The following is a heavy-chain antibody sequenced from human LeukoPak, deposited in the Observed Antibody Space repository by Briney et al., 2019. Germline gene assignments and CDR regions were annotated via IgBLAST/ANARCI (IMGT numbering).Heavy chain of an antibody. CDR1: GFTFSSYT. CDR3: AELGITMIGGV. Sequence: PGGSLRLSCAASGFTFSSYTMNWVRQAPGKGLEWVSSISSSSLIYYADSLKGRFTISRDNAKNSLYLQMNSLRAEDTAVYYCAELGITMIGGVWGKGTTVTISS. D-gene: IGHD3-10*02. J-gene: IGHJ6*04. V-gene: IGHV3-21*01. CDR2: ISSSSLI.